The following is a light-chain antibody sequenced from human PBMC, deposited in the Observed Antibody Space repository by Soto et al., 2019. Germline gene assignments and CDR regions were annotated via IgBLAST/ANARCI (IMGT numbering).Light chain of an antibody. J-gene: IGKJ2*01. V-gene: IGKV3-20*01. CDR2: AVS. CDR1: QSITSNY. Sequence: EIVLTQSPGTLSLSPGERATLSCRASQSITSNYLAWYQQKPGQAPRLLVYAVSVRPNGIPDRFSGSGSGTDFTLTISRLEPEDFALYYCQQYGRSPYTFGQGKQLEIK. CDR3: QQYGRSPYT.